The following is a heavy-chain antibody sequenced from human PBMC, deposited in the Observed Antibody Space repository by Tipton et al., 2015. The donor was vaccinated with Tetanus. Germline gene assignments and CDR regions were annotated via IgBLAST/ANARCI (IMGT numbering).Heavy chain of an antibody. CDR3: ARWGDASGSTNLYAFDI. V-gene: IGHV4-59*01. J-gene: IGHJ3*02. D-gene: IGHD3-10*01. Sequence: TLSLTCSVSGASIRSYYWNWIRQVPGKGLEWIDYTHHSGNTKYNPSLSGRVTTSVDTSKNQFSLKMSSVTAADTAVYYCARWGDASGSTNLYAFDIWGQGTMVSVSS. CDR1: GASIRSYY. CDR2: THHSGNT.